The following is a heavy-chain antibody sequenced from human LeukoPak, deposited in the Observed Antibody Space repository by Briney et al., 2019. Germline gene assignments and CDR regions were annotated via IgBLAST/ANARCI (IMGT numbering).Heavy chain of an antibody. CDR2: IYYSGSA. J-gene: IGHJ4*02. V-gene: IGHV4-39*02. D-gene: IGHD4-23*01. CDR1: GGSISSTSYY. Sequence: PSETLSLTCSVSGGSISSTSYYWGWIRQPPGKGLEWIGSIYYSGSAYYNPSLKSRVTMSVDTSKNQFSLKLNSVTAADTAVYYCARDRRYGGKKGNDYWGQGTLVTVSS. CDR3: ARDRRYGGKKGNDY.